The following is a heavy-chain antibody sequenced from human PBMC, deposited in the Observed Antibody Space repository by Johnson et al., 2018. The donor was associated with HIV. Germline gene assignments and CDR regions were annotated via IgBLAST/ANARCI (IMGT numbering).Heavy chain of an antibody. J-gene: IGHJ3*02. CDR3: ASDNGGTKDAFDM. Sequence: VQLVESGGGVVRPGGSLRLSCAASGFTVSSNYMSWVRQAPGKGLEWVSVIYSGGSTYYADSVKGRFTISRDNSKNTLYLQMNSLRAEDTAVYYCASDNGGTKDAFDMWGQGTMVTVSS. D-gene: IGHD3-10*01. V-gene: IGHV3-66*01. CDR2: IYSGGST. CDR1: GFTVSSNY.